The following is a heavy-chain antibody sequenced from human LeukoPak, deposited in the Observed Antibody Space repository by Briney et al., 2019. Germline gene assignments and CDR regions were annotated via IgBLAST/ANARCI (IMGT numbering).Heavy chain of an antibody. CDR3: AKLPLAQWLADPGAFDI. V-gene: IGHV3-30*02. J-gene: IGHJ3*02. D-gene: IGHD6-19*01. Sequence: PGGSLRLSCGASGFTFSTSAMHWVRQAPGKGLEWVASIRYDGSHKYYADSVKGRFTISRDNSKNTVYMQMNSLRGEDTAMYYCAKLPLAQWLADPGAFDIWGQGTMVTVSS. CDR2: IRYDGSHK. CDR1: GFTFSTSA.